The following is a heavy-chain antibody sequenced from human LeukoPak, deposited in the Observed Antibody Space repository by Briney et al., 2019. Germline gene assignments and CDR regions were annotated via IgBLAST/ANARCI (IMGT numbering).Heavy chain of an antibody. CDR3: ARGGKYCSSTSCYNY. Sequence: GSSVKVSCKASGGTFSSYTISWVRQAPGQGLEWMGRIIPIFGIANYAQKFQGRVTLTADKSTSTAYIALVSLGSEDTAVYYCARGGKYCSSTSCYNYWGQGTLVTVSS. D-gene: IGHD2-2*02. V-gene: IGHV1-69*02. J-gene: IGHJ4*02. CDR2: IIPIFGIA. CDR1: GGTFSSYT.